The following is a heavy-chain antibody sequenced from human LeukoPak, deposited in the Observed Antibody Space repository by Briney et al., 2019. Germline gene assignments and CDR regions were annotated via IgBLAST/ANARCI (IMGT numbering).Heavy chain of an antibody. V-gene: IGHV3-30*18. D-gene: IGHD3-22*01. CDR3: AKALYYYDSSGYPFDY. J-gene: IGHJ4*02. Sequence: GGSLRLSCAASGFTFSSYGMHWVRQAPGKGLEWVAVISYDGSNKYYADSVKGRFTISRDNPKNTLYLQMNSLRAEDTAVYYCAKALYYYDSSGYPFDYWGQGTLVTVSS. CDR2: ISYDGSNK. CDR1: GFTFSSYG.